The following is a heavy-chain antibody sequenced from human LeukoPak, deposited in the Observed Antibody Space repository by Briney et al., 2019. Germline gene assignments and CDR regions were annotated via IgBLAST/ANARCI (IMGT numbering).Heavy chain of an antibody. V-gene: IGHV1-69*05. D-gene: IGHD6-19*01. CDR1: GGTFSSYA. J-gene: IGHJ3*02. Sequence: ASVKVSCKASGGTFSSYAISWVRQAPGQGLEWMGGIIPIFGTANYALKFQGRVTITTDESTSTAYMELSSLRSEDTAVYYCARVIPHFPYPVAGSYAFDIWGQGTMVTVSS. CDR2: IIPIFGTA. CDR3: ARVIPHFPYPVAGSYAFDI.